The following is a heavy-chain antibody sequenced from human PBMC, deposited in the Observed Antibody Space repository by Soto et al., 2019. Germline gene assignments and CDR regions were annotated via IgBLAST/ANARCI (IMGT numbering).Heavy chain of an antibody. Sequence: SETLSLTCTVSGGSISSYYWSWIRQPPGKGLEWIGYIYFRGTTNYNPSLKSRVTMSADTSKNQFSLKLNSVTAADTAVYYCARMNYYDTSGYPFDYWGQGMMVTVS. CDR1: GGSISSYY. D-gene: IGHD3-22*01. CDR2: IYFRGTT. J-gene: IGHJ4*02. CDR3: ARMNYYDTSGYPFDY. V-gene: IGHV4-59*01.